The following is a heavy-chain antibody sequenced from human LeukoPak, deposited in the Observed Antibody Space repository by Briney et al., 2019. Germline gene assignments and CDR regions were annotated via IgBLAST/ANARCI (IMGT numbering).Heavy chain of an antibody. CDR2: IRYDGSNK. V-gene: IGHV3-30*02. CDR1: GFTFSSYG. J-gene: IGHJ4*02. Sequence: GGSLRLSCAASGFTFSSYGMHWVRQAPGKGLEWVAFIRYDGSNKYYADSVKGRFTISRDNSKNTLYLQMNSLRAEETAVYYCARYHRIVVVPAARDFDYWGQGTLVTVSS. D-gene: IGHD2-2*01. CDR3: ARYHRIVVVPAARDFDY.